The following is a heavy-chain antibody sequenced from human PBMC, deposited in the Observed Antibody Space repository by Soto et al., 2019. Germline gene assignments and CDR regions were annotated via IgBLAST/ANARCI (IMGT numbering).Heavy chain of an antibody. CDR3: ARGRYCSGGSCYSVGMDV. Sequence: WIRQPPGKGLEWIGYIYHSGSTYYNPSLKSRVTISVDRSKNQFSLKLSPVTAADTAVYYCARGRYCSGGSCYSVGMDVWGQGTTVTVSS. J-gene: IGHJ6*02. V-gene: IGHV4-30-2*01. CDR2: IYHSGST. D-gene: IGHD2-15*01.